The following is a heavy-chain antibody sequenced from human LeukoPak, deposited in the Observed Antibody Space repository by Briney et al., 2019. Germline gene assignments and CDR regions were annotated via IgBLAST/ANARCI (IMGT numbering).Heavy chain of an antibody. Sequence: GGALRLSCAASGFTFSSYWMSWVRQAPGKGREGVANIKQDGSEKYYVDSVKGRFTISRDNAKNSLYLQMNSLRAEDTAVYYCARDPGYCSGGSCYFDSWGQGTLVTVSS. CDR2: IKQDGSEK. CDR1: GFTFSSYW. V-gene: IGHV3-7*01. CDR3: ARDPGYCSGGSCYFDS. D-gene: IGHD2-15*01. J-gene: IGHJ4*02.